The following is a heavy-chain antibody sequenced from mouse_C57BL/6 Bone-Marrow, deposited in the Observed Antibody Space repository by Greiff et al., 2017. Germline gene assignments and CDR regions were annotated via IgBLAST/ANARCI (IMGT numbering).Heavy chain of an antibody. Sequence: EVHLVESGGGLVQPGGSLSLSCAASGFTFTDYYMSWVRQPPGKALEWLGFIRNKANGYTTEYSASVKGRFTISRDNSQSILYLQMNALRAEDSATYYCVRCHYDGYYWYFDVWGTGTTVTGSS. D-gene: IGHD2-3*01. V-gene: IGHV7-3*01. CDR1: GFTFTDYY. J-gene: IGHJ1*03. CDR3: VRCHYDGYYWYFDV. CDR2: IRNKANGYTT.